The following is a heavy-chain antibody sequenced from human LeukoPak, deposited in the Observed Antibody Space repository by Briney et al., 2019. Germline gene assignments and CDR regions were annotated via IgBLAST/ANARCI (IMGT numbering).Heavy chain of an antibody. J-gene: IGHJ4*02. Sequence: GGSLRLSCAASGFTFSSYAMHWVRQVPGKGLEWVAVISYDGSNKYYADSVKGRFTTSRDNSKNTLYLQMNSLRAEDTAVYYCARDPPFDYWGQGTLVTVSS. CDR3: ARDPPFDY. V-gene: IGHV3-30-3*01. CDR1: GFTFSSYA. CDR2: ISYDGSNK.